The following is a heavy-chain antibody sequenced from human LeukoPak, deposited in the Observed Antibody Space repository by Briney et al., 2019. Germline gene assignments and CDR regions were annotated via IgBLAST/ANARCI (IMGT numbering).Heavy chain of an antibody. Sequence: GASVKVSCKASGGTFSSYAISWVRQAPGQGLEWMGGIISIFGTANYAQKFQGRVTITADESTSTAYMELSSLRSEDTAVYYCASSVSPTVTTSPFDAFDIWGQGTMVTVSS. V-gene: IGHV1-69*13. CDR3: ASSVSPTVTTSPFDAFDI. CDR1: GGTFSSYA. J-gene: IGHJ3*02. D-gene: IGHD4-17*01. CDR2: IISIFGTA.